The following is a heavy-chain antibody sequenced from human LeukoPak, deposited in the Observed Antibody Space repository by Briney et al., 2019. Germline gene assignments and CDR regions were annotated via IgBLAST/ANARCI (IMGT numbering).Heavy chain of an antibody. D-gene: IGHD2-15*01. Sequence: PGGSLRLSCAASGFTFSSYAMSWVRQAPGKGLEWVGRIKSQTDGGTTDYAAPVKGRFTISRDDSKNTLYLQMDSLNTEDTAVYYCTTEVVVAATGIYYFDCWGQGTLVTVSS. J-gene: IGHJ4*02. CDR2: IKSQTDGGTT. V-gene: IGHV3-15*01. CDR1: GFTFSSYA. CDR3: TTEVVVAATGIYYFDC.